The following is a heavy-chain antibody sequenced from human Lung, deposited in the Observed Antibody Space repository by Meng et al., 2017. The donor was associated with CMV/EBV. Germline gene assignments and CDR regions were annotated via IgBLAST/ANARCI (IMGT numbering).Heavy chain of an antibody. J-gene: IGHJ5*02. D-gene: IGHD2-15*01. CDR2: IIPILAIT. Sequence: SVKVSCKASGATFSSYAITWVRQAPGQGLEWMGTIIPILAITKYAQKFQGRVTITADKTSSTVYMELSSLRSDDTAVYYCGRYTDIVSVIAATRDYWFDPWGQGXLVTVSS. V-gene: IGHV1-69*04. CDR3: GRYTDIVSVIAATRDYWFDP. CDR1: GATFSSYA.